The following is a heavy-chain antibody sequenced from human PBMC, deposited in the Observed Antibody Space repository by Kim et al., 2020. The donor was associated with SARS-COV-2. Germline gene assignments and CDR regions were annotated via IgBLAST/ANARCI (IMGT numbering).Heavy chain of an antibody. J-gene: IGHJ4*02. V-gene: IGHV4-39*01. CDR3: ARHRPAVFIVVVPAANFDY. D-gene: IGHD2-2*01. Sequence: SRVTIAVETSKNQFSLKLSSVTAADTAVYYCARHRPAVFIVVVPAANFDYWGQGTLVTVSS.